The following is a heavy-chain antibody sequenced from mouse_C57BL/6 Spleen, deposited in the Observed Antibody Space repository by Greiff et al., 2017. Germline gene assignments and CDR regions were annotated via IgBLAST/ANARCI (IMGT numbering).Heavy chain of an antibody. Sequence: EVMLVESEGGLVQPGSSMKLSCTASGFTFSDYYMAWVRQVPEKGLEWVANINYDGSSTYYLDSLKSRFIISRDNAKNILYLQMSSLKSEDTATYYCARDRTVVADYYAMDYWGQGTSVTVSS. V-gene: IGHV5-16*01. J-gene: IGHJ4*01. CDR3: ARDRTVVADYYAMDY. CDR1: GFTFSDYY. CDR2: INYDGSST. D-gene: IGHD1-1*01.